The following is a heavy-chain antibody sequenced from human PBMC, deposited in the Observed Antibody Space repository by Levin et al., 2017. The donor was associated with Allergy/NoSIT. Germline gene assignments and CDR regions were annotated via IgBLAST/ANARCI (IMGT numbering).Heavy chain of an antibody. CDR1: GGSISSGGYY. CDR3: ARDSGGTGVSQTHNWFDP. Sequence: SETLSLTCTVSGGSISSGGYYWSWVRQDPGKGLEYIGYISYSGSTYYNPSLKSRVSISIDTSKNQFSLKLSSVSAADTAVYYCARDSGGTGVSQTHNWFDPWGQGTLVTVSS. CDR2: ISYSGST. V-gene: IGHV4-31*03. J-gene: IGHJ5*02. D-gene: IGHD3-10*01.